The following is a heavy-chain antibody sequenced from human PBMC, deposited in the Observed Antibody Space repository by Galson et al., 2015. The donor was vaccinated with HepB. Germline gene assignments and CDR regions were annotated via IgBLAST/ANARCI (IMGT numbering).Heavy chain of an antibody. CDR3: AREDYDSSRFWFDP. D-gene: IGHD3-22*01. V-gene: IGHV4-31*03. J-gene: IGHJ5*02. Sequence: TLSLTCTVSGGSISSGGYYWSWIRQHPGKGLEWIGYIYYSGSTYYNPSLKSRVTISVDTSKNQFSLKLSSVTAADTAVYYCAREDYDSSRFWFDPWGQGALVTVSS. CDR1: GGSISSGGYY. CDR2: IYYSGST.